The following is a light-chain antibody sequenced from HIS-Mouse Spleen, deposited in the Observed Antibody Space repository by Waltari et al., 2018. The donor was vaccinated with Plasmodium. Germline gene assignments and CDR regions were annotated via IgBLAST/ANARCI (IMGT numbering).Light chain of an antibody. J-gene: IGKJ3*01. CDR2: GAS. V-gene: IGKV3-15*01. Sequence: EIVMTQSPATLSVSPGERATSSCRASQSVSSNVAWYQQKPGQAPRLLIYGASTRATGIPARFSGSGSGTEFTLTISSLQSEDFAVYYCQQYNNWSFTFGPGTKVDIK. CDR3: QQYNNWSFT. CDR1: QSVSSN.